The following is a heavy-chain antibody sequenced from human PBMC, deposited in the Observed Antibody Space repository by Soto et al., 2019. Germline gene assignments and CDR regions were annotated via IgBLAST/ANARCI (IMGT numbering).Heavy chain of an antibody. Sequence: PSETLXLTFTVSGGSISSYYWSWIRQPPGKGLEWIGYIYYSGSTNYNPSLKSRVAISVDTSKNQFSLKLSSVTAADTAVYYCGGEGHDSSGYYSGYFDYWGQGTLVTVSS. V-gene: IGHV4-59*01. CDR2: IYYSGST. CDR3: GGEGHDSSGYYSGYFDY. J-gene: IGHJ4*02. D-gene: IGHD3-22*01. CDR1: GGSISSYY.